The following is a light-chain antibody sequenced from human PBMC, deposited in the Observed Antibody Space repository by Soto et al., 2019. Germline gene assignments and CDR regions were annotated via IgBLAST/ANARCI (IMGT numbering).Light chain of an antibody. V-gene: IGLV2-8*01. Sequence: QSVLSQPPSASGSPGQSLTISCTGTSSDVGFYNFVSWYQQRPGKAPKLVIYEVTKRPSGVPDRFSGSKSGSTASLTVSGLQADDEADYYCASYAGTRLFVFGSGTKVSGL. CDR2: EVT. CDR3: ASYAGTRLFV. CDR1: SSDVGFYNF. J-gene: IGLJ1*01.